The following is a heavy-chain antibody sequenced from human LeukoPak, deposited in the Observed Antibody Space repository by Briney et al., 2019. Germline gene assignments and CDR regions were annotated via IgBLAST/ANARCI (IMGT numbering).Heavy chain of an antibody. CDR3: ARDNPIAVAHFDY. J-gene: IGHJ4*02. CDR1: GGTFSSYA. CDR2: IIPIFGTA. V-gene: IGHV1-69*05. D-gene: IGHD6-19*01. Sequence: SVKVSXKASGGTFSSYAISWVRQAPGQGLEWMGRIIPIFGTANYAQKFQGRVTITTDESTSTAYMELSSLRSEDTAVYYCARDNPIAVAHFDYWGQGTLVTVSS.